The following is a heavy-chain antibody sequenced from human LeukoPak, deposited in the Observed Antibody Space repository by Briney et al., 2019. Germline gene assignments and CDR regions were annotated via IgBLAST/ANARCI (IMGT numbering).Heavy chain of an antibody. Sequence: GSLRLSCAASGFTFSGSAMHWVRQAAGKGLEWIGRIYTSGSTNYNPSLKSRVTMSVDTSKNQFSLKLSSVTAADTAVYYCARVRTSGYLDYWGQGTLVTVSS. CDR2: IYTSGST. D-gene: IGHD3-22*01. J-gene: IGHJ4*02. CDR3: ARVRTSGYLDY. CDR1: GFTFSGSA. V-gene: IGHV4-4*07.